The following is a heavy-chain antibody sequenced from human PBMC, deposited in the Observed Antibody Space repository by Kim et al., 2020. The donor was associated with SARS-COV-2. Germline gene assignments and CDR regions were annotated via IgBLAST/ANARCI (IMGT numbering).Heavy chain of an antibody. Sequence: SETLSLTCSVSRGSISRSRYYWGWIRQPPGKGLEWIGSIYYGGSTYYKPSLKGRVSISIDTPRNHFSLKLSSVTAADTAVYYCATFPVGYYSDISGYYVDYGGQGTLVTVSS. V-gene: IGHV4-39*02. D-gene: IGHD3-22*01. CDR3: ATFPVGYYSDISGYYVDY. CDR2: IYYGGST. CDR1: RGSISRSRYY. J-gene: IGHJ4*01.